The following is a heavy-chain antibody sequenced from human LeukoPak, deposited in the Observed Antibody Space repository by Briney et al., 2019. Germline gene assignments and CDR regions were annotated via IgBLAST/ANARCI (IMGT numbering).Heavy chain of an antibody. V-gene: IGHV4-34*01. Sequence: SVTLSLTCAVYGGSFSGYYWSWIRQPPGKGLEWIGEINHSGSTNYNPSLKSRVTISVDTSKNQFSLKLSSVTAADTAVYYCARGPYGDYTLGIWGQGTMVTVSS. CDR1: GGSFSGYY. J-gene: IGHJ3*02. CDR2: INHSGST. CDR3: ARGPYGDYTLGI. D-gene: IGHD4-17*01.